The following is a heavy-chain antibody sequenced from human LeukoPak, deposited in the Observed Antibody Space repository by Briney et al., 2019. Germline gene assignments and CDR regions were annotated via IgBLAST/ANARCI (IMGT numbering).Heavy chain of an antibody. CDR2: IYYSGST. V-gene: IGHV4-39*01. J-gene: IGHJ6*02. D-gene: IGHD6-19*01. Sequence: SETLSLTCTVSGGSISSSSYYWGWIRQPPGKGLEWIGSIYYSGSTYYNPSLKSRVTISVDTSKNQFSLKLSSVTAADTAVYYCARHHGSGWPYYYYYGMDVWGQGTTVTVSS. CDR3: ARHHGSGWPYYYYYGMDV. CDR1: GGSISSSSYY.